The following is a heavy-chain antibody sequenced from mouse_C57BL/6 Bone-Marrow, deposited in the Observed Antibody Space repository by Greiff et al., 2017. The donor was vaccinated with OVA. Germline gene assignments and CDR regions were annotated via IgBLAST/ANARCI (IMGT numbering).Heavy chain of an antibody. V-gene: IGHV1-64*01. J-gene: IGHJ2*01. CDR3: ARRDDYDSYYFDY. CDR1: GYTFTSYW. CDR2: IHPNSGST. Sequence: QVQLQQSGAELVKPGASVKLSCKASGYTFTSYWMHWVKQRPGQGLEWIGMIHPNSGSTNYNEKFKSKATLTVDKSSSTAYMQLSSLTSEDSAVYYCARRDDYDSYYFDYWGQGTTLTVSS. D-gene: IGHD2-4*01.